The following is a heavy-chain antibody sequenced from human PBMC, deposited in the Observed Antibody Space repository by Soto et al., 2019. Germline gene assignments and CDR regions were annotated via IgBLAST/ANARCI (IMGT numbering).Heavy chain of an antibody. CDR1: GFTFSGYS. D-gene: IGHD2-8*01. J-gene: IGHJ3*01. CDR3: ARGFRNGFKA. Sequence: EVQLVESGGGLVKPGGSLRLSCVASGFTFSGYSINWVRQAPGKGLEWVSYISGPSIYIYYADSVKGRFTISRDNAKSAVYLQMKSPRAEETAVYYCARGFRNGFKAWAQGTTVSASS. CDR2: ISGPSIYI. V-gene: IGHV3-21*01.